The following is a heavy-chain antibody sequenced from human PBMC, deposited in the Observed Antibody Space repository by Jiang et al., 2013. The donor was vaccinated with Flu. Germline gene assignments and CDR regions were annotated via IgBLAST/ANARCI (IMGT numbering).Heavy chain of an antibody. J-gene: IGHJ2*01. CDR2: ISAYNGNT. CDR3: ARAQLNGAWYFDL. D-gene: IGHD1-1*01. Sequence: YGISWVRQAPGQGLEWMGWISAYNGNTNYAQKLQGRVTMTTDTSTSTAYMELRSLRSDDTAVYYCARAQLNGAWYFDLWGRGTLVTVSS. V-gene: IGHV1-18*04. CDR1: YG.